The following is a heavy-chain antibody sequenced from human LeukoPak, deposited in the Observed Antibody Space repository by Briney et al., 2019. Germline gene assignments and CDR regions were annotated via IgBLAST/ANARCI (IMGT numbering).Heavy chain of an antibody. CDR3: ARRDSSGYYYEVDY. D-gene: IGHD3-22*01. CDR1: GYTFTTYW. J-gene: IGHJ4*02. CDR2: IYPGDSDT. V-gene: IGHV5-51*01. Sequence: GESLQISCKGSGYTFTTYWIAWVRQLPGKGLEWMGIIYPGDSDTRYSPSFQGQVTISADKSISTAYLQWSSLKASDTAMYYCARRDSSGYYYEVDYWGQGTLVTVSS.